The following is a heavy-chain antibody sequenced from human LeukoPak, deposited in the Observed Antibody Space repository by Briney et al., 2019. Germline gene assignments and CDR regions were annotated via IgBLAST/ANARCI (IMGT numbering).Heavy chain of an antibody. CDR3: ARRGSWYDYFDY. J-gene: IGHJ4*02. CDR1: GYSFTSYW. D-gene: IGHD6-13*01. Sequence: GASLKISWQGSGYSFTSYWIGWVRQLPGKGLEWMGIIYPGDSDTRYSPSFQGQVTISADKSISTAYLQWSSLKASDTAMYYCARRGSWYDYFDYWGQGTLVTVSS. V-gene: IGHV5-51*01. CDR2: IYPGDSDT.